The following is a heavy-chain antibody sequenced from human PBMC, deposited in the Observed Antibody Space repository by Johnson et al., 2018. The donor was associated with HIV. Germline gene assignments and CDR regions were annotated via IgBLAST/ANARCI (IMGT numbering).Heavy chain of an antibody. CDR3: AKCIWGSSLIDAFDI. J-gene: IGHJ3*02. Sequence: QVQLVASGVGLVQPGRSLRLSCAASEFTFSSSGMHWVRQAPGKGLEWVAGMWYDGTTKNSADSVKGRFTISRDNSKNTLHLQMNSLRAEDTAVYYCAKCIWGSSLIDAFDIWGQGTMVTVSS. CDR2: MWYDGTTK. V-gene: IGHV3-33*06. CDR1: EFTFSSSG. D-gene: IGHD6-13*01.